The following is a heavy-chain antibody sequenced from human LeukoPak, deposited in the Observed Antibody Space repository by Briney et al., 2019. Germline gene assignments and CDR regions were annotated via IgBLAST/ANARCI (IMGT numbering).Heavy chain of an antibody. CDR2: FDPEDGET. Sequence: GASVKVSCKVSGYTLTELSMHWVRQAPGKGLEWMGGFDPEDGETIYAQKFQGRVTMTEDTSTDTAYMELSSLRSEDTAVYYCATDSYSYGSNDAIDIWGQGTMVTVSS. CDR1: GYTLTELS. V-gene: IGHV1-24*01. J-gene: IGHJ3*02. D-gene: IGHD5-18*01. CDR3: ATDSYSYGSNDAIDI.